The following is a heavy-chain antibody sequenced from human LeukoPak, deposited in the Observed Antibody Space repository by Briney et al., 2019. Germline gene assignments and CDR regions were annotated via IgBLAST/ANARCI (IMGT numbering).Heavy chain of an antibody. J-gene: IGHJ4*02. V-gene: IGHV3-23*01. CDR1: GFTFSAYA. CDR2: ITGGGDT. CDR3: ASGSTAGNGYYFDH. Sequence: PGGSLRLSCAASGFTFSAYAMGWVRQAPGKGLVWVPSITGGGDTYYADSVKGRFTISRDNSRDTLFLQMNSLRAEDTDVYYCASGSTAGNGYYFDHWGQGTLVTVSA. D-gene: IGHD2-21*02.